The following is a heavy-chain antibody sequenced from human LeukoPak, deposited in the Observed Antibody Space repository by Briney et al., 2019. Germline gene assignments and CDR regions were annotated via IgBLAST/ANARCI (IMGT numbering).Heavy chain of an antibody. Sequence: GGSLRLSCEASGFTFSIYEVNWVRQAPGKGLEWLSHISDSGSSVHYADSVKGRFTISRDNSKNSLYLEMNSLSVEDTAIYYCARDATTAIGTVYMDVWGKGTTVTISS. V-gene: IGHV3-48*03. CDR3: ARDATTAIGTVYMDV. CDR1: GFTFSIYE. CDR2: ISDSGSSV. D-gene: IGHD1-1*01. J-gene: IGHJ6*03.